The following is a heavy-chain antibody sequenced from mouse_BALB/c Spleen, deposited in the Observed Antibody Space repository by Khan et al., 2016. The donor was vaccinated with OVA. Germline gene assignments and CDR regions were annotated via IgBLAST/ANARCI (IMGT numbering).Heavy chain of an antibody. CDR3: ARDRSDC. J-gene: IGHJ2*01. CDR2: INPTSGYT. CDR1: GYTFTSYW. V-gene: IGHV1-7*01. Sequence: VQLQQSGAELAKPGASVKMSCKASGYTFTSYWMHWIKQRPGQGLEWIGYINPTSGYTDYNQTFKDTATLTADKSSSTAYMQLSSLTSDDSAVYYCARDRSDCWGQGTALTVSS.